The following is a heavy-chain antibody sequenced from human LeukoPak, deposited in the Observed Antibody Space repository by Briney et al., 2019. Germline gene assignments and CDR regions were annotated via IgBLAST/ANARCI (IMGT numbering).Heavy chain of an antibody. CDR3: AREDRAYCSSTSCSPALVY. Sequence: ASVKVSCKASGYTFTSYYIHWVRQAPGQGPEWMGIIYPSGGSTTYAQKFQGRVTMTRDMSTSTVYMELSSLRSEDTAVYYCAREDRAYCSSTSCSPALVYWGQGTLVTVSS. CDR1: GYTFTSYY. V-gene: IGHV1-46*01. J-gene: IGHJ4*02. CDR2: IYPSGGST. D-gene: IGHD2-2*01.